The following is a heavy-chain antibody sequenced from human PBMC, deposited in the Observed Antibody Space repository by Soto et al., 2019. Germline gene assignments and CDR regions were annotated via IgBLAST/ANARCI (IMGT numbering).Heavy chain of an antibody. Sequence: SETLSLTCTVSGGYIRSGGYYWSWIRQHPGKGLEWIGYIYYSGSTYYNPSLKSRVTISVDTSKNQFSLKLSSVTAADTAVYYCARDRNYGSGSYYRGYGMDVWGQGTTVTVSS. D-gene: IGHD3-10*01. CDR2: IYYSGST. CDR1: GGYIRSGGYY. CDR3: ARDRNYGSGSYYRGYGMDV. J-gene: IGHJ6*02. V-gene: IGHV4-31*03.